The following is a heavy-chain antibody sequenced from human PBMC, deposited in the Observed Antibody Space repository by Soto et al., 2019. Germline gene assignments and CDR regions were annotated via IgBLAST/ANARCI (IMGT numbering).Heavy chain of an antibody. D-gene: IGHD3-10*01. CDR1: GFIFSKYG. CDR3: AKDLGSGKPYYYYAMDV. J-gene: IGHJ6*02. CDR2: ISYDGSNK. V-gene: IGHV3-30*18. Sequence: QVQLVESGGGVVQPGRSLRLSCAASGFIFSKYGMHWVRQAAGKGLEWVAVISYDGSNKYYAESVKGRFIISRDKSENTLFLQMNSLRAEDTALYYCAKDLGSGKPYYYYAMDVWGQGTTVTVSS.